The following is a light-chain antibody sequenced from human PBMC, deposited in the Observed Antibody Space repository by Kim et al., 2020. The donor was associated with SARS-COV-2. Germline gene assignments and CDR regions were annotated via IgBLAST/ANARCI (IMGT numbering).Light chain of an antibody. V-gene: IGKV3-20*01. Sequence: APGDRASHSYRASHSVSSSYLAWYQQKPGQAPRLLNDGASSRATGIPDRFSGSGSRTDFTLTISRLEPEDVAVYYCQQYGSSPLTFGGGTKVDIK. J-gene: IGKJ4*01. CDR3: QQYGSSPLT. CDR2: GAS. CDR1: HSVSSSY.